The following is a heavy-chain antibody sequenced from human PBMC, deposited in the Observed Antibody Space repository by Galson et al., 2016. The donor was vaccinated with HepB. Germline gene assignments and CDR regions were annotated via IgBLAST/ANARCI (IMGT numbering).Heavy chain of an antibody. CDR1: GDSVTSDITT. CDR3: TRGYMQTGMNV. D-gene: IGHD5-18*01. J-gene: IGHJ6*02. CDR2: TYYRSKWFT. V-gene: IGHV6-1*01. Sequence: AISGDSVTSDITTWNWIRQSPSRGLEWLGRTYYRSKWFTDYAVSVEGRITINSDISRNQFSLQLDSVTPDDTAAYFCTRGYMQTGMNVWGQETTVTVSS.